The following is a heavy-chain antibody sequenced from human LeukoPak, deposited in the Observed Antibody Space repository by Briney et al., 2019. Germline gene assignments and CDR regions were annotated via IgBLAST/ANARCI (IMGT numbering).Heavy chain of an antibody. CDR2: ISGSGGTT. D-gene: IGHD3-9*01. CDR1: RFTFSSYA. J-gene: IGHJ4*02. Sequence: GGSLRLSCAASRFTFSSYAMSWVRQAPGKGLEWVSAISGSGGTTYNADSVKGRFTISRDNSKNALYLQLNSLRAEDTAVYYCAKGAGNFDWSYHDYWGQGTLVTVSS. CDR3: AKGAGNFDWSYHDY. V-gene: IGHV3-23*01.